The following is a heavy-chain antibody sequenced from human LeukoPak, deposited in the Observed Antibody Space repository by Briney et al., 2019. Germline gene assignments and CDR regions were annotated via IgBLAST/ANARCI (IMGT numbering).Heavy chain of an antibody. Sequence: SETLSLTCTVSGGSISSYYWSWIRQPPGKGLEWIGYIYYSGSTNYNPSLKSRVTISVDTPKNQFSLKLSSVTAADTAVYYCARDRPIRGSGWYFRFDPWGQGTLVTVSS. D-gene: IGHD6-19*01. J-gene: IGHJ5*02. CDR2: IYYSGST. CDR1: GGSISSYY. V-gene: IGHV4-59*01. CDR3: ARDRPIRGSGWYFRFDP.